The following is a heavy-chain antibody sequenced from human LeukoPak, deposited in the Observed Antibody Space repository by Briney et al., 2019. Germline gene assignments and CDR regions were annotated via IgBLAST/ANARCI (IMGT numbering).Heavy chain of an antibody. Sequence: GASVKVSCKASGYTFTSYAISWVRQAPGQGLEWMGGIIPIFGTANYAQKFQGRVTITADESTSTAYMELSSLRSEDTAVYYCARDERAGYASELRLNYWGQGTLVTVSS. V-gene: IGHV1-69*13. J-gene: IGHJ4*02. CDR3: ARDERAGYASELRLNY. CDR1: GYTFTSYA. CDR2: IIPIFGTA. D-gene: IGHD3-9*01.